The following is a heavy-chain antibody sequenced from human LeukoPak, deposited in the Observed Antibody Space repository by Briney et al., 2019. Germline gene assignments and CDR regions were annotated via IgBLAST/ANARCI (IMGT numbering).Heavy chain of an antibody. CDR2: ISGSGGST. CDR1: GFTFSSYA. Sequence: GGSLRLSCAASGFTFSSYATSWVRQAPGKGLEWVSAISGSGGSTYYADSVKGRFTISRDNSKNTLYLQMNSLRAEDTAVYYCAKVMFRGSYYRRPRDAFDIWGQGTTVTVSS. CDR3: AKVMFRGSYYRRPRDAFDI. V-gene: IGHV3-23*01. D-gene: IGHD1-26*01. J-gene: IGHJ3*02.